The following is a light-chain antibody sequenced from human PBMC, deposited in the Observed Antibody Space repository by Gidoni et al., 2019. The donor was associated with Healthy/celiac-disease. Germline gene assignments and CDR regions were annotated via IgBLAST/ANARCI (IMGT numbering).Light chain of an antibody. J-gene: IGKJ3*01. CDR1: QSISSY. V-gene: IGKV1-39*01. CDR2: AAS. CDR3: QQSYSTP. Sequence: DIQMTQSPSSLSASVGDRVTITCRASQSISSYLNWYQQKPGKAPKLLIYAASSLQSGVPLRFSGSGSGTDFTLTISSLQPEDFATYYCQQSYSTPFGPGTKVDIK.